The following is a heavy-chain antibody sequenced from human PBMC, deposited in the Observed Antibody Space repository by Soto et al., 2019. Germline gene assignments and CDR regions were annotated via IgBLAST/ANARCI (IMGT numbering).Heavy chain of an antibody. CDR2: IYHSGST. CDR3: ARERGGSIDD. V-gene: IGHV4-39*01. D-gene: IGHD3-10*01. J-gene: IGHJ4*02. Sequence: QLQLQESGPGLVKPSETLSLTCTVSGGSISSSSYYWGWIRQPPGKGLEWIGTIYHSGSTYYKPSLKGRVTISVDTTKTQFSLKLNSVTAADTAIYYCARERGGSIDDWGQGTLVTVSS. CDR1: GGSISSSSYY.